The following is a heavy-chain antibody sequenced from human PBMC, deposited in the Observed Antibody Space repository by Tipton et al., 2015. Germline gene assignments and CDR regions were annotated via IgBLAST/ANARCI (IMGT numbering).Heavy chain of an antibody. CDR1: GVSIISSGYY. V-gene: IGHV4-31*03. J-gene: IGHJ2*01. Sequence: TLSLTCTVSGVSIISSGYYWSWIRQHPGKGLEWIGYISYSGSTYQNPSLKSRVTIFADTSKNQFSLRPSSVTAADTAVYYCARSRKRVFDLWGRGTLVSVSS. CDR2: ISYSGST. CDR3: ARSRKRVFDL.